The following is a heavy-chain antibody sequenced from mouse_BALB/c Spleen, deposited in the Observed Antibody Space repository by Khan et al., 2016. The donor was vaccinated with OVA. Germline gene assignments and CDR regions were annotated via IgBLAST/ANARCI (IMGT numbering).Heavy chain of an antibody. CDR1: GYTFTDYN. J-gene: IGHJ3*01. Sequence: VQLQQPGPELVKPGASVKISCKATGYTFTDYNMDWVKQNHGKSLEWVGYIFPKSGDSGYNQKFKTKATLTVDSSSSTAYMELRSLTSEDSAVYYCGRSGYGSFAYWGQGTLVTVSA. CDR3: GRSGYGSFAY. V-gene: IGHV1S29*02. CDR2: IFPKSGDS. D-gene: IGHD1-2*01.